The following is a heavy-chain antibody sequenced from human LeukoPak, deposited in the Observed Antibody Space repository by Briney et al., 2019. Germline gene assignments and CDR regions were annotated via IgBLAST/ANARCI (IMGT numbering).Heavy chain of an antibody. V-gene: IGHV4-38-2*01. J-gene: IGHJ5*02. CDR1: GYSISSGYY. CDR2: IYHSGST. CDR3: ARGEVVVFNWFDP. Sequence: SETLSLTCAVSGYSISSGYYWGWIRQPPGKGLEWIGSIYHSGSTYHNPSLKSRVTISVDTSKNQFSLKLSSVTAADTAVYYCARGEVVVFNWFDPWGQGTLVTVSS. D-gene: IGHD3-22*01.